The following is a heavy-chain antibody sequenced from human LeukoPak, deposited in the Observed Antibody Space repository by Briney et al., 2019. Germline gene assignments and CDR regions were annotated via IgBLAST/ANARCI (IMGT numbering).Heavy chain of an antibody. CDR3: AKPPSYYKDAFDI. J-gene: IGHJ3*02. V-gene: IGHV3-23*01. Sequence: PGGSLRLSCAASGFTFSSYWMSWVRQAPGKGLEWVSAISGSGGSTYYADSVKGRFTISRDNSKNTLYLQMNSLRAEDTAVYYCAKPPSYYKDAFDIWGQGTMVTVSS. D-gene: IGHD1-26*01. CDR2: ISGSGGST. CDR1: GFTFSSYW.